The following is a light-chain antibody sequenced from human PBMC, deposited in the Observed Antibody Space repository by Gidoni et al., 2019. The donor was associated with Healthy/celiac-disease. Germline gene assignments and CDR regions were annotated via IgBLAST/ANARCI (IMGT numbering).Light chain of an antibody. CDR3: QQRSNWPPIT. CDR2: DAS. V-gene: IGKV3-11*01. Sequence: EIVFTPSPATLSLSPRERATLSCRASQSVSSYLAWYQQKPGQAPRLLIYDASNRATGIPARFSGSGSGTDFTLTISSLEPEDFAVYYCQQRSNWPPITFGQGTRLEIK. CDR1: QSVSSY. J-gene: IGKJ5*01.